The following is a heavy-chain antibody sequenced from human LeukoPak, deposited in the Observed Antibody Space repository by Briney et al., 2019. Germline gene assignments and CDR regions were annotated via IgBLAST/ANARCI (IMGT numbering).Heavy chain of an antibody. Sequence: SETLSLTCTASGGSISSYYWSWIRQPPGKGLEWIGYIYYSGSTNYNPSLKSRVTISVDTSKNQFSLKLSSVTAADTAVYYCARWVLPYYVDYWGQGTLVTVSS. V-gene: IGHV4-59*01. J-gene: IGHJ4*02. CDR2: IYYSGST. CDR1: GGSISSYY. CDR3: ARWVLPYYVDY.